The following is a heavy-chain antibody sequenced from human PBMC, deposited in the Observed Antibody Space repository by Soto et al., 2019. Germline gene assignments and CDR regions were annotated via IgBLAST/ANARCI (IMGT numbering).Heavy chain of an antibody. CDR2: IYYSGST. CDR1: GGSISSSSYY. J-gene: IGHJ4*02. Sequence: QLQLQESGPGLVKPSETLSLTCTVSGGSISSSSYYWGWIRQPPGKGLEWIGSIYYSGSTYYNPSLKSRVTISIDTSKNQFSLKQRSVTAADTAVYYCSRLLLGDVVATSSPFDYWGQGTLVTVSS. V-gene: IGHV4-39*01. CDR3: SRLLLGDVVATSSPFDY. D-gene: IGHD2-15*01.